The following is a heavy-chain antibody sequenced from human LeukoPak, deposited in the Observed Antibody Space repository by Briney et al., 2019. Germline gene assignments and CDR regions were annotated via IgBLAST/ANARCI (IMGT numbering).Heavy chain of an antibody. CDR2: IYYSGST. CDR3: ARVNTVTYFDY. CDR1: GFTFSDYY. D-gene: IGHD4-11*01. J-gene: IGHJ4*02. V-gene: IGHV4-38-2*01. Sequence: LRLSCAASGFTFSDYYMSWIRQPPGKGLEWIGSIYYSGSTYYNPSLKSRVTISVDTSKNQFSLKLSSVTAADTAVYYCARVNTVTYFDYWGQGTLVTVSS.